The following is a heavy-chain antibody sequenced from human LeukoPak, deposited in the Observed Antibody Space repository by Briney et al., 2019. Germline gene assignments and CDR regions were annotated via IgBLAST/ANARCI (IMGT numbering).Heavy chain of an antibody. CDR1: GFTFSSYA. Sequence: PGGSLRLSCAASGFTFSSYAMHWVRQAPGKGLEWAAVISYDGSNKYYADSVKGRFTISRDNSKNTLYLQMNSLRAEDTAVYYCARSSPPGIAAGGDYWGQGTLVTVSS. D-gene: IGHD6-13*01. J-gene: IGHJ4*02. CDR3: ARSSPPGIAAGGDY. V-gene: IGHV3-30-3*01. CDR2: ISYDGSNK.